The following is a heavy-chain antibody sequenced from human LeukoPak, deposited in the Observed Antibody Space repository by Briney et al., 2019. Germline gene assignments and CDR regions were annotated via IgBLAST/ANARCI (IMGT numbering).Heavy chain of an antibody. Sequence: GGSLRLSCAASGFTVSSNYMSWVRQAPGKGLEWVSVIYSGGSTYYADSVKGRFTISRDNSKNTLYLQMNSLRAEDTAVYYFGKGNNRIRNFGWSGGGGFDYWGQGTLVTVSS. CDR1: GFTVSSNY. CDR2: IYSGGST. D-gene: IGHD3-9*01. CDR3: GKGNNRIRNFGWSGGGGFDY. V-gene: IGHV3-53*01. J-gene: IGHJ4*02.